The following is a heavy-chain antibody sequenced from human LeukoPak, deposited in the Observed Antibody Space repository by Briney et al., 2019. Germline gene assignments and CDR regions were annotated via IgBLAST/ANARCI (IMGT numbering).Heavy chain of an antibody. CDR2: ISYDGSNK. Sequence: GGSLRLSCAASGFTFSSYWMSWVRQAPGKGLEWVAVISYDGSNKYYADSVKGRFTISRDNSKNTLYLQMNSLRAEDTAVYYCAIEPFRGAMVRGVNKVVWGKGTTVTVSS. D-gene: IGHD3-10*01. CDR1: GFTFSSYW. CDR3: AIEPFRGAMVRGVNKVV. V-gene: IGHV3-30*03. J-gene: IGHJ6*04.